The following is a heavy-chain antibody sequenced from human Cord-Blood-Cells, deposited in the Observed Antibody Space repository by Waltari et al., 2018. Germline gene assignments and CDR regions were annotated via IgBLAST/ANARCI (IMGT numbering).Heavy chain of an antibody. J-gene: IGHJ3*02. CDR1: GFTFSSYA. Sequence: QVQLVESGGGVVQPGRSLRLSCAASGFTFSSYAMHWVRQAPGKGLEWVEVISYDGSNKYYADSVKGRFTISRDNSKNTLYLQMNSLRAEDTAVYYCASELIDAFDIWGQGTMVTVSS. CDR2: ISYDGSNK. CDR3: ASELIDAFDI. V-gene: IGHV3-30-3*01.